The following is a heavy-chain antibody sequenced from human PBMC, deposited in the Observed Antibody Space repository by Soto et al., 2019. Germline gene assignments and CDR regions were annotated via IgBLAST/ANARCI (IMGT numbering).Heavy chain of an antibody. CDR1: GGSIISGGYY. V-gene: IGHV4-31*03. CDR3: ARSYNWNYPYFDY. D-gene: IGHD1-7*01. J-gene: IGHJ4*02. CDR2: IYYSGSA. Sequence: SETLSLTCTVSGGSIISGGYYWIWIRQHPGKGLEWIGYIYYSGSAYYNPSLKSRVTISVDTSKNQFSLKLSSVTAADTAVYYCARSYNWNYPYFDYWGQGTLVTVSS.